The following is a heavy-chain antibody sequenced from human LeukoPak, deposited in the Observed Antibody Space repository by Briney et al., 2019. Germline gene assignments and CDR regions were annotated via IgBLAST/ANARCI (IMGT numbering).Heavy chain of an antibody. V-gene: IGHV4-38-2*02. CDR1: GYSISSGYY. Sequence: SETLYLTCTISGYSISSGYYWGGIRQPPGKGLEWIGSIYHSGSTYYNPSLKSRVTISLDTSENQFSLKLSSVTAADTAVYYCARDLYSSGWGYFDYWGQGTLVTVSS. CDR2: IYHSGST. J-gene: IGHJ4*02. D-gene: IGHD6-19*01. CDR3: ARDLYSSGWGYFDY.